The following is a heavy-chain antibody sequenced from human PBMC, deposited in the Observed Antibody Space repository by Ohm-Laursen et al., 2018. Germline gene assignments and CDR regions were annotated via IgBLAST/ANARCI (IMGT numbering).Heavy chain of an antibody. V-gene: IGHV2-5*01. CDR3: AHREGV. Sequence: PTQTLTLTCTFSGFSVTTTGVGVGWIRQPPGKALEWLAVIYWNDSKHYSPSLRSKLTISKDTSKNQVVLTMTNMDPVDTATYYCAHREGVWGQGTLVTVSS. CDR1: GFSVTTTGVG. J-gene: IGHJ4*02. CDR2: IYWNDSK.